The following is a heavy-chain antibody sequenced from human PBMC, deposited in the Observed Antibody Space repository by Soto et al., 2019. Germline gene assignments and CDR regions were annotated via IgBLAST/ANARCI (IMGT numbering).Heavy chain of an antibody. V-gene: IGHV3-30*02. D-gene: IGHD5-12*01. CDR1: GFTLSSYG. CDR3: AKSRDGYNHGLS. J-gene: IGHJ5*02. Sequence: PGGSLRLSCAAAGFTLSSYGMHWVRQAPGKGPXGVXXIXXDXTXXXYXXSVKGRFTISRDNSKNTLYLPMSSLRADDTAVYYCAKSRDGYNHGLSWGQGTLVTVSS. CDR2: IXXDXTXX.